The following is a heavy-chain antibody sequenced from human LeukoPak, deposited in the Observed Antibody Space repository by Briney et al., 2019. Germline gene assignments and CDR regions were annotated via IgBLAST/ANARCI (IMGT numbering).Heavy chain of an antibody. CDR3: ARSYSGSRGAFDI. J-gene: IGHJ3*02. V-gene: IGHV3-23*01. Sequence: PGGSLRLSCAASAFTFSFFAVTWARQAPGKGLDWVSTINPNGDSTYYADSVKGRFTISRDNLKNTLYLQMDSLRVEDTAIYYCARSYSGSRGAFDIWGQGTMVTVSP. CDR2: INPNGDST. CDR1: AFTFSFFA. D-gene: IGHD1-26*01.